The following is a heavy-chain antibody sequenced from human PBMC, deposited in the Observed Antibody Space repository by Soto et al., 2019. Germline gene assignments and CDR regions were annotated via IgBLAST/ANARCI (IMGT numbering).Heavy chain of an antibody. V-gene: IGHV3-23*01. J-gene: IGHJ6*02. D-gene: IGHD3-10*01. CDR1: GFTFSNYA. CDR3: VKGYGMDV. Sequence: GGSLRLSCAASGFTFSNYAMSWVRQPAGKGLEWVSITRGNGGAVSYADSVKGRFTISRDNSKNTLYLLMNGLRAEDTAVYYCVKGYGMDVWGQGTMVTVSS. CDR2: TRGNGGAV.